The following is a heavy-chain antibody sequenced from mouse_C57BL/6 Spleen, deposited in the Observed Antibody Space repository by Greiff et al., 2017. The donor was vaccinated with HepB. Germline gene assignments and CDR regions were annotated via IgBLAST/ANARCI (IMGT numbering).Heavy chain of an antibody. CDR3: TRGVYGSSYGAY. J-gene: IGHJ3*01. V-gene: IGHV1-15*01. D-gene: IGHD1-1*01. CDR1: GYTFTDYE. CDR2: IDPETGGT. Sequence: VQLQQSGAELVRPGASVTLSCKASGYTFTDYEMHWVKQTPVHGLEWIGAIDPETGGTAYNQKFKGKAILTADKSSSTAYMELRSLTSEDSAVYYCTRGVYGSSYGAYCGQGTLVTVSA.